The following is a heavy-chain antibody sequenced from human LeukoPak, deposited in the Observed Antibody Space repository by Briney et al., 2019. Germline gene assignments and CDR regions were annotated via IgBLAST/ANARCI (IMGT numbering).Heavy chain of an antibody. J-gene: IGHJ4*02. V-gene: IGHV3-48*03. CDR3: ARASNSPFDY. CDR1: EFTFSNYE. D-gene: IGHD2-21*01. Sequence: GGSLRLSCTASEFTFSNYEMSWVRQTPRKGLEWVSHIYTDNNIKGADAVKGRFTISRDNAKNSLYLQMNSLRAEDTAVYYCARASNSPFDYWGQGTLVTVSS. CDR2: IYTDNNI.